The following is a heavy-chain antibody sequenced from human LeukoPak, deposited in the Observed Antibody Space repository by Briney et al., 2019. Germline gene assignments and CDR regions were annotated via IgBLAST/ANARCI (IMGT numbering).Heavy chain of an antibody. CDR1: GITFSSYA. V-gene: IGHV3-23*01. J-gene: IGHJ4*02. Sequence: PGGSLRLSCAASGITFSSYAMSWVRQAPGKGLEWVSGVSGSGGSTYYADSVKGRFTISRDNSENTLYLQMNSLRAEDTAVYYCAKDLWDSGSQAYFDYWGQGTLVTVSS. CDR3: AKDLWDSGSQAYFDY. CDR2: VSGSGGST. D-gene: IGHD3-10*01.